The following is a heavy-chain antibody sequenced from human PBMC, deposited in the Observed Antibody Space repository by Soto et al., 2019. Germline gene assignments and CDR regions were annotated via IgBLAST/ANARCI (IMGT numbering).Heavy chain of an antibody. D-gene: IGHD3-3*01. CDR1: GGSISSGDYY. CDR2: IYYSGST. V-gene: IGHV4-30-4*01. J-gene: IGHJ5*02. CDR3: ARDKVDFDWFDP. Sequence: LRLSCTVSGGSISSGDYYWSWIRQPPGKGLEWIGYIYYSGSTYYNPSLKSRVTISVDTSKNQFSLKLSSVTAADTAVYYCARDKVDFDWFDPWGQGTLVTVSS.